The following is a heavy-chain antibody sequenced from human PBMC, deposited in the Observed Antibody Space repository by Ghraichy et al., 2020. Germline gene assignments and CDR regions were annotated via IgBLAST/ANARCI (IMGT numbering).Heavy chain of an antibody. CDR2: IIPIFGTA. CDR1: GGTFSSYA. J-gene: IGHJ4*02. CDR3: ARETYSSSSFAY. V-gene: IGHV1-69*13. Sequence: SVKVSCKASGGTFSSYAISWVRQAPGQGLEWMGGIIPIFGTANYAQKFQGRVTITADESTSTAYMELSSLRSEDTAVYYCARETYSSSSFAYWGQGTLVTVSS. D-gene: IGHD6-6*01.